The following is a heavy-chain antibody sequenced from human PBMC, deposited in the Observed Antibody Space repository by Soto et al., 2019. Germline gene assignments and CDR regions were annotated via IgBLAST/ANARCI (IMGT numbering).Heavy chain of an antibody. Sequence: PSETLSLTCAVYGGSFSGYYWSWIRQPPGKGLEWIGGINHSGSTNYNPSLKSRVTISVDTSKNQFSLKLSSVTAADTAVYYCAGRHGSGRYSWYYYGMDVWGQGTTVTVSS. CDR1: GGSFSGYY. D-gene: IGHD3-10*01. CDR2: INHSGST. V-gene: IGHV4-34*01. J-gene: IGHJ6*02. CDR3: AGRHGSGRYSWYYYGMDV.